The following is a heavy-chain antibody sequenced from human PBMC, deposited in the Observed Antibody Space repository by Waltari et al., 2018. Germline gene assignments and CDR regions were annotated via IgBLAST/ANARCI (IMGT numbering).Heavy chain of an antibody. V-gene: IGHV3-74*01. J-gene: IGHJ4*02. CDR2: TNTDGSFT. Sequence: EVQLVESGGGLVQPGGSLRFSCAVSGFTCSSYWMHWCRQTPGEGLVWLSRTNTDGSFTNYADSVEGRFTMSRDNAKDTVYLQMNSLRAEDTAIYYCVRGSLNPGFDYWGQGTLVTVSS. CDR1: GFTCSSYW. CDR3: VRGSLNPGFDY.